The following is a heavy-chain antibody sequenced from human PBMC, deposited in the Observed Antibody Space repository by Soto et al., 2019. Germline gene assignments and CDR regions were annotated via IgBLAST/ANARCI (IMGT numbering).Heavy chain of an antibody. D-gene: IGHD3-22*01. CDR3: ASQRQYYDSSGYYPHSDY. Sequence: SETVCLTCTVAGGFDRGSSYYWGWIRQPPGEGLEWIGSIYYSGSTYYNPSLKSRVTISVDTSKNQFSLKLSSVTAADTAVYYCASQRQYYDSSGYYPHSDYWGQGTLVTVS. J-gene: IGHJ4*02. V-gene: IGHV4-39*01. CDR2: IYYSGST. CDR1: GGFDRGSSYY.